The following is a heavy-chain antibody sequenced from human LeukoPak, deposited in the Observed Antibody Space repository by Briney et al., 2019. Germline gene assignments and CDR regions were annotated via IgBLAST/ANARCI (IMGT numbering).Heavy chain of an antibody. CDR3: ARRYDYVWGSYHTFDY. CDR1: GFTFSSYW. CDR2: IKQDGSEK. Sequence: GGSLRLSCAASGFTFSSYWMSWVRQAPGKGLEWVANIKQDGSEKYYVDSVKGRFAISRDNSKNTLYLQMNSLGAEDTAVYYCARRYDYVWGSYHTFDYWGQGTLVTVSS. D-gene: IGHD3-16*01. J-gene: IGHJ4*02. V-gene: IGHV3-7*03.